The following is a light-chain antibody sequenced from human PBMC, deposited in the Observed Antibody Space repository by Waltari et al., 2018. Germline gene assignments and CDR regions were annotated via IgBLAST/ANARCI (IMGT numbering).Light chain of an antibody. J-gene: IGLJ2*01. CDR1: SSDIGGSKF. CDR3: ASYTSVSTLVV. CDR2: EVS. V-gene: IGLV2-14*01. Sequence: QSALTQPASVSGSPGQSITISCSGASSDIGGSKFVSWYQQHPDKAPKLMIYEVSKRPSGVSNRFSGTQADNTASLTISGLQAEDEGEYYCASYTSVSTLVVFGGGTKLTVL.